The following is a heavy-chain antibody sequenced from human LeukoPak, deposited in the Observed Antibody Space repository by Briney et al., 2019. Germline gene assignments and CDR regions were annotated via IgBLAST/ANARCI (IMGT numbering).Heavy chain of an antibody. CDR2: ISSSSSYI. V-gene: IGHV3-21*01. CDR1: GFTFSSYS. D-gene: IGHD2-8*01. CDR3: ARDFKYCTACYFDY. J-gene: IGHJ4*02. Sequence: GGSLRLSCAASGFTFSSYSMNWVRQAPGKGLEWVSSISSSSSYIYYADSVKGRFTISRDNAKNSLYLQMNSLRAEDTAVYYCARDFKYCTACYFDYWGQGTLVTVPS.